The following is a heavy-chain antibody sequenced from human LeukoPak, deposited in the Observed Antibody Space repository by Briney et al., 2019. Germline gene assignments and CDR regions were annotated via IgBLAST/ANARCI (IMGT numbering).Heavy chain of an antibody. CDR1: GFTFSSYS. J-gene: IGHJ4*02. Sequence: GGSLRLSCAASGFTFSSYSMSWVRQAPGKGLEWVAYINEDGSEKYYVDSVKGRFIISRDNAKNSVFLQMNSLRAEDTAVYYCARDRSRWFYWGQGTLVTVSS. CDR3: ARDRSRWFY. CDR2: INEDGSEK. V-gene: IGHV3-7*01. D-gene: IGHD3-10*01.